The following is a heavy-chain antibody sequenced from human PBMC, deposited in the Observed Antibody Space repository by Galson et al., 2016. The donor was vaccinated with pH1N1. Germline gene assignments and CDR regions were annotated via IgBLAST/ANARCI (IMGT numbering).Heavy chain of an antibody. Sequence: SVKVSCKASGGTFTYYAISWVRQAPGQGLEWMGGIIPMFGAPSYAQQFQARVTFSADRSTSTAYMELSRLRSEDTAVYDCARPLGGDGYCIGSSCPDYYYYGMDVWGQGTTVTVSS. D-gene: IGHD2-15*01. V-gene: IGHV1-69*06. CDR2: IIPMFGAP. J-gene: IGHJ6*02. CDR3: ARPLGGDGYCIGSSCPDYYYYGMDV. CDR1: GGTFTYYA.